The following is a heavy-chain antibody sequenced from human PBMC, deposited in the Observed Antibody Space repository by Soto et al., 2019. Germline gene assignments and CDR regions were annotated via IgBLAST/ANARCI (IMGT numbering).Heavy chain of an antibody. CDR3: AKDWDLLRAFDL. CDR1: GFTFSSYA. Sequence: GGSLRLSCAASGFTFSSYAMSWVRQAPGKGLEWVSGISASGGRTYYADSVKGRFTISRDNSKSTVYLQMSSLRVEDTAVYKCAKDWDLLRAFDLWGQGTMVTVSS. V-gene: IGHV3-23*01. CDR2: ISASGGRT. D-gene: IGHD1-26*01. J-gene: IGHJ3*01.